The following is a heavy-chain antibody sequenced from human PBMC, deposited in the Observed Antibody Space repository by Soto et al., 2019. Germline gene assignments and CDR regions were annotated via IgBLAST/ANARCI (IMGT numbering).Heavy chain of an antibody. CDR3: ARDEGYCTNGVCSPPRDYYYYGMDV. J-gene: IGHJ6*02. CDR1: GGTFSSYA. D-gene: IGHD2-8*01. V-gene: IGHV1-69*13. Sequence: SVKVSCKAFGGTFSSYAISWVRQAPGQGLEWMGGIIPIFGTANYAQKFQGRVTITADESTSTAYMELSSLRSEDTAVYYCARDEGYCTNGVCSPPRDYYYYGMDVWGQGTTVTVSS. CDR2: IIPIFGTA.